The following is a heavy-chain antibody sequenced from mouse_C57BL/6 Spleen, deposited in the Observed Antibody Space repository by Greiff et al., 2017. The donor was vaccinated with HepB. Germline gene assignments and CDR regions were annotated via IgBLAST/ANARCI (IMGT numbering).Heavy chain of an antibody. D-gene: IGHD1-1*01. CDR1: GFTFTSYW. CDR2: IDPNRGGT. Sequence: VQLQQPGAELVKPGASVKLSCTASGFTFTSYWMHWVKQRPGRGLEWIGRIDPNRGGTKYNEKFKSKATLTVDKPSSTAYMQLSSLTSEDSAVYYCASDVYYYGSGCGWYFDVWGTGATVTV. CDR3: ASDVYYYGSGCGWYFDV. J-gene: IGHJ1*03. V-gene: IGHV1-72*01.